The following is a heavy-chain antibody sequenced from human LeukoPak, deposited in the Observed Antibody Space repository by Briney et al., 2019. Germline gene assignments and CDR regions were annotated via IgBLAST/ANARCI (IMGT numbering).Heavy chain of an antibody. CDR1: GFXFSRYG. D-gene: IGHD2-21*02. J-gene: IGHJ4*02. CDR3: ASDYCGGDCYLDY. CDR2: ISYDGSSK. V-gene: IGHV3-30*03. Sequence: GRSLRLSCAASGFXFSRYGIHWVRQAPGKGLEWVAVISYDGSSKYYADSVKGRLTISRDNSKNTLFLQMNSLRAEDTAVYYCASDYCGGDCYLDYWGQGTLVTVSS.